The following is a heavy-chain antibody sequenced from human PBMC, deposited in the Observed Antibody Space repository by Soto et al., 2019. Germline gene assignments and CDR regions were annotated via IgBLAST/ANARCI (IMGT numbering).Heavy chain of an antibody. CDR1: GFTFSDYY. D-gene: IGHD3-22*01. V-gene: IGHV3-11*06. J-gene: IGHJ5*02. Sequence: PGGSLRLSCTGSGFTFSDYYMTWIRQAPGKGLEWVSYISYGSSYTKYADSVKGRFTISRDNAKNSLFLQMNNLRTEDTAIYYCARDPNNSSSWWLDPWGRGA. CDR2: ISYGSSYT. CDR3: ARDPNNSSSWWLDP.